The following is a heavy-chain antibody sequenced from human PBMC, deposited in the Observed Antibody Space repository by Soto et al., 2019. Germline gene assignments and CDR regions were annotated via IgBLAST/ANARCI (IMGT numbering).Heavy chain of an antibody. D-gene: IGHD6-19*01. CDR2: IHSYNGNT. V-gene: IGHV1-18*01. CDR3: AREPVAGIWFDP. J-gene: IGHJ5*02. CDR1: GYTFTSYG. Sequence: QVQLVQSGAEVKKPGASVKVSCKASGYTFTSYGISWVRQAPGQGLEWMGWIHSYNGNTNYAQKLQGRVTMTTDTSTSPASMQLRTLRSDYTAVYSCAREPVAGIWFDPWGHGTLVTVSS.